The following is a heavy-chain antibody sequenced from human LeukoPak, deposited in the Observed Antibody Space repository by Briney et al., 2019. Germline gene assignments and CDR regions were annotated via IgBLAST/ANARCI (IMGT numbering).Heavy chain of an antibody. D-gene: IGHD6-13*01. Sequence: PGRSLRLSCAASGFTFSSYGMHWVRQAPGKGLEWVAVISYDGSNKYYADSVKGRFTISRDNSKNTLYLQMNSLRAEDTAVYYCAKDSIAAGRPYFDYWGQGTLVTVSS. CDR3: AKDSIAAGRPYFDY. CDR2: ISYDGSNK. J-gene: IGHJ4*02. CDR1: GFTFSSYG. V-gene: IGHV3-30*18.